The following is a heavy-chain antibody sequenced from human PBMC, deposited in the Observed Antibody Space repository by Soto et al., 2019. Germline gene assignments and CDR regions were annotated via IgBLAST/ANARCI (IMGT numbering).Heavy chain of an antibody. CDR2: IDPSECYT. J-gene: IGHJ6*02. CDR3: AASEEIGSSYCCGMDV. V-gene: IGHV5-10-1*01. D-gene: IGHD6-6*01. Sequence: GESLTISCTGSGCGFTSYWMSWVRQMPGKGLEWMGWIDPSECYTNYSPSFQGHTTISADKSISTAYLQCSMHKVPATVLYYCAASEEIGSSYCCGMDVWGQGTTVTVSS. CDR1: GCGFTSYW.